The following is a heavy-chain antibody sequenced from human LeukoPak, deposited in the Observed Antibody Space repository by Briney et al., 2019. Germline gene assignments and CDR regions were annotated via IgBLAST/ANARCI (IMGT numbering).Heavy chain of an antibody. Sequence: SETLSLTCTVSGGSISSYYWSWIRQPAGKGLEWIGRIYTSGSTNYNPSLKSRVTMSVDTSKNQFSLKLSSVTAADTAVYYCAREGSRGYYGSGSYNSWGQGTLVTVSS. CDR1: GGSISSYY. D-gene: IGHD3-10*01. CDR2: IYTSGST. CDR3: AREGSRGYYGSGSYNS. J-gene: IGHJ4*02. V-gene: IGHV4-4*07.